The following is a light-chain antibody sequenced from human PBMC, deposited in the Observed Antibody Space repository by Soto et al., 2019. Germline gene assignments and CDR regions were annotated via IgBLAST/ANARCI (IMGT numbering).Light chain of an antibody. Sequence: QSVPTQPPSASGTPGQRVTGSCSGSSSNIGSNYVYWYQQLPGTAPKLLIYRNNQRPSGVPDRFSGSKSGTSASLAISGLRSEDEADYYCAAWDDSLSGLWVFGGETKLTVL. CDR2: RNN. CDR3: AAWDDSLSGLWV. J-gene: IGLJ3*02. CDR1: SSNIGSNY. V-gene: IGLV1-47*01.